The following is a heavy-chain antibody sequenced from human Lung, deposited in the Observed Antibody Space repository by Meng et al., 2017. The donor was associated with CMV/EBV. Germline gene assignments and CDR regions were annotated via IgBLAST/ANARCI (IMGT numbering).Heavy chain of an antibody. CDR1: GITSSDYH. V-gene: IGHV3-11*04. D-gene: IGHD4-23*01. CDR2: ISSSGTTI. J-gene: IGHJ4*02. CDR3: ARDDGGSFLDY. Sequence: SCAASGITSSDYHMSWIRQTPGKGLEWLSHISSSGTTIYYADSVKGRVTISRDNAKNSLYLQMNSLRADDTAVYYCARDDGGSFLDYWGQGTLVTVSS.